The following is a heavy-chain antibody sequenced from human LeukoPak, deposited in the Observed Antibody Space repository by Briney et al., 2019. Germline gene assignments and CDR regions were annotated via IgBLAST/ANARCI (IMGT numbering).Heavy chain of an antibody. CDR1: GGTFSSYA. V-gene: IGHV1-69*13. Sequence: SVKVSCKASGGTFSSYAISWVRQAPGQGLEWMGGIIPIFGTANYAQKFQGRVTITADESTSTAYMELSSLRSGDTAVYYCARVISGSGAFDIWGQGTMVTVSS. J-gene: IGHJ3*02. CDR2: IIPIFGTA. D-gene: IGHD5-12*01. CDR3: ARVISGSGAFDI.